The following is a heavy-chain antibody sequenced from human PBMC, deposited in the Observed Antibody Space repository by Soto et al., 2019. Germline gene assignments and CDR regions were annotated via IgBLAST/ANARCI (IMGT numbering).Heavy chain of an antibody. CDR2: INHSGST. D-gene: IGHD3-9*01. J-gene: IGHJ4*02. Sequence: SETLSLTCAVYGGSFSGYYWSWIRQPPGKGLEWIGEINHSGSTNYNPSLKSRVTISVDTSKNQFSLKLSSVTAADTAVYYCARDSKLYFDWLPPPHIPYFDYWGKETLVTVPS. CDR1: GGSFSGYY. CDR3: ARDSKLYFDWLPPPHIPYFDY. V-gene: IGHV4-34*01.